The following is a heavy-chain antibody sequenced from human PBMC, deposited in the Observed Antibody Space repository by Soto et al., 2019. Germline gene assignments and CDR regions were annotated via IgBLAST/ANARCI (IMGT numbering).Heavy chain of an antibody. Sequence: QLQLQESGSGLVKPSLTLSLTCAVSGGSTSSGGYSWSWLRQPPGKGLEWIGYISHSGSTYHNPSLKSRVTISVDTSKNQFSLRLSSVTAADTAVYYCARGGLLPDYWGQGTLVTVSS. CDR3: ARGGLLPDY. V-gene: IGHV4-30-2*01. D-gene: IGHD6-19*01. CDR1: GGSTSSGGYS. CDR2: ISHSGST. J-gene: IGHJ4*02.